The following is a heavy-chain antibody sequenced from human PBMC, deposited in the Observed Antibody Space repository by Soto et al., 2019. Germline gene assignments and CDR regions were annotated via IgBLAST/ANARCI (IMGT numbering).Heavy chain of an antibody. J-gene: IGHJ4*02. CDR1: SGSISSTNW. CDR3: VKEGSGWSYLDH. CDR2: IYHSGSI. D-gene: IGHD6-19*01. Sequence: QVQLQESGPGVVKPSGTLSLSCIVSSGSISSTNWWSWVRQPPGRGLEWIGAIYHSGSINYNPSLGSRVPISVDKSKNQFSLNLISVTAADTAVYFCVKEGSGWSYLDHWGQGILVTVSS. V-gene: IGHV4-4*02.